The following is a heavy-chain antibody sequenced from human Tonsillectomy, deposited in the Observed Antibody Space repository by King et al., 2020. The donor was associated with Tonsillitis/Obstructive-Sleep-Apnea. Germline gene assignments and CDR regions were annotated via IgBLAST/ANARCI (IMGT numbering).Heavy chain of an antibody. J-gene: IGHJ3*02. CDR2: IYYSGST. CDR1: GGSISSYY. Sequence: LQLQESGPGLVKPSETLSLTCTVSGGSISSYYWSWIRQPPGKGLEWIGYIYYSGSTNYNPSLKSRVTISVDTSKNQFSLKLSSVTAADTAVYYCAREGVGDSSGYGVLGYAFDIWGQGTMVTVSS. V-gene: IGHV4-59*01. D-gene: IGHD3-22*01. CDR3: AREGVGDSSGYGVLGYAFDI.